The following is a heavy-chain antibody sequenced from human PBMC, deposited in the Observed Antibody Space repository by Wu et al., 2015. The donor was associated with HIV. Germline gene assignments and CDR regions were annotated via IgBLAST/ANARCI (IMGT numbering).Heavy chain of an antibody. CDR3: ARGGVWTYYDNWFDP. V-gene: IGHV1-8*02. Sequence: QVQLVQSGAEVKKPGASVKVSCKASGYTFTSYDVNWVRQSTTQGLEWLGWMNADSGITGYARKFQGRVTMTRNTSISTAYMELGSLRSEDTAVYYCARGGVWTYYDNWFDPSGPREPVVTVST. CDR1: GYTFTSYD. CDR2: MNADSGIT. J-gene: IGHJ5*02. D-gene: IGHD3-16*01.